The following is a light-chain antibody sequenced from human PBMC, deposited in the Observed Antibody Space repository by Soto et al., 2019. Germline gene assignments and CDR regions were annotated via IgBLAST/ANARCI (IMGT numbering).Light chain of an antibody. V-gene: IGKV3-15*01. CDR2: GAS. Sequence: EIVMTQSPATLSVSPGERATLSCRASQSVSSNLAWYQQNPGQAPRLLIYGASTRATGIPARFSGSGSGTEFTLTISSLQSEDFAAYYCQQYNTWPQTFGQGTKVEIK. CDR1: QSVSSN. J-gene: IGKJ1*01. CDR3: QQYNTWPQT.